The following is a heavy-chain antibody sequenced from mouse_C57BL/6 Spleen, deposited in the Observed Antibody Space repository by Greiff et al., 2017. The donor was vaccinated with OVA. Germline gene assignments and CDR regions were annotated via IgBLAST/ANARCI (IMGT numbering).Heavy chain of an antibody. J-gene: IGHJ2*01. V-gene: IGHV5-4*01. CDR3: ARDRDWDGFDY. D-gene: IGHD4-1*01. CDR2: ISDGGSYT. CDR1: GFTFSSYA. Sequence: EVNVVESGGGLVKPGGSLKLSCAASGFTFSSYAMSWVRQTPEKRLEWVATISDGGSYTYYPDNVKGRFTISRDNAKNNLYLQMSHLKSEDTAMYYCARDRDWDGFDYWGQGTTLTVSS.